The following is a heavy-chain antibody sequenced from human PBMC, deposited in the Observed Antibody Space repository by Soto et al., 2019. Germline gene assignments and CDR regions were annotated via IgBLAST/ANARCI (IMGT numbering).Heavy chain of an antibody. CDR3: ARVRGAARPAFDI. CDR2: IYSGGST. V-gene: IGHV3-53*01. J-gene: IGHJ3*02. CDR1: GFTVSSNY. Sequence: GGSLRLSCAASGFTVSSNYMSWVRQAPGKGLEWVSVIYSGGSTYYADSVKGRFNISRDNSKNTLYLQMNSRRAEDTAVYDCARVRGAARPAFDIWGQGTMVTVSS. D-gene: IGHD6-6*01.